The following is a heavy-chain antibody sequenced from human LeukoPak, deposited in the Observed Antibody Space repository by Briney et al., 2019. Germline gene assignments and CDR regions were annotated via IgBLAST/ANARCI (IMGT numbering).Heavy chain of an antibody. CDR1: GGTFSSYA. CDR3: ASLGGNQWLVLGYYYGMDV. D-gene: IGHD6-19*01. CDR2: IIPIFGTA. J-gene: IGHJ6*02. Sequence: SVKVSCKASGGTFSSYAISWVRQAPGQGLEWMGGIIPIFGTANYAQKFQGRVTITADESTSTAYMELSSLRSEDTAVYYCASLGGNQWLVLGYYYGMDVWGQGTTVTVSS. V-gene: IGHV1-69*13.